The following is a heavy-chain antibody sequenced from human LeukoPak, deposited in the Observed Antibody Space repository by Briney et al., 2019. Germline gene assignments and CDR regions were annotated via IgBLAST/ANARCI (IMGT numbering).Heavy chain of an antibody. CDR2: IHYTGAT. V-gene: IGHV4-34*01. D-gene: IGHD3-9*01. CDR3: ARGNILTGYCFDF. CDR1: GGSITGYY. Sequence: SETLSLTCAVYGGSITGYYWSWISQTPGRGLEWVGEIHYTGATSYNPSLKSRATISTDTSKNQFSLRLSSVTAADTAVYCCARGNILTGYCFDFWGQGALVTVSS. J-gene: IGHJ4*02.